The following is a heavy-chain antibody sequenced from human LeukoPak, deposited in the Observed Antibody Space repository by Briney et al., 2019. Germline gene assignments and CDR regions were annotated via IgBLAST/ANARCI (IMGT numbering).Heavy chain of an antibody. CDR3: ARDLMGCSSTSCYEQFDY. J-gene: IGHJ4*02. Sequence: GGSLRLSCAASGFTGSSNYMSWVRQAPGKGLEWVSVIYSGGSTYYADSVKGRFTISRDNSKNTLYLQMNSLRAEDTAVYYYARDLMGCSSTSCYEQFDYWGQGTLVTVSS. CDR1: GFTGSSNY. V-gene: IGHV3-66*02. CDR2: IYSGGST. D-gene: IGHD2-2*01.